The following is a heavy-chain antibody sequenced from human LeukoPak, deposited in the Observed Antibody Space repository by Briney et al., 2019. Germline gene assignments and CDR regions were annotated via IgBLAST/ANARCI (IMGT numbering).Heavy chain of an antibody. D-gene: IGHD3-22*01. CDR3: AREYLGDYDSSGYPDY. CDR1: GYTFTSYY. V-gene: IGHV1-46*01. J-gene: IGHJ4*02. Sequence: GASVKVSCKASGYTFTSYYMHWVRQAPGQGLEWMGIINPSGGSTSYAQKFQGRVTMTRDTSTSTVYMELSSLRSEDTAVYYCAREYLGDYDSSGYPDYWGRGTLVTVSS. CDR2: INPSGGST.